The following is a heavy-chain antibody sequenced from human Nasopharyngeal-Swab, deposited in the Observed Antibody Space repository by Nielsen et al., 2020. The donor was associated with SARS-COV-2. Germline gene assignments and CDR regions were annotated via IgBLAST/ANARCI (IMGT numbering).Heavy chain of an antibody. D-gene: IGHD5-18*01. V-gene: IGHV2-5*02. J-gene: IGHJ4*02. CDR1: GFTLTSTGEG. Sequence: SGPTLVQPTETLTLTCTFSGFTLTSTGEGVGWIRQPPGKALEWLGIIYWDDDEFYSPSLKNRASISKDTPKKQVVLAMTNVDPVDTATYYCAHRRGGYNSGYYFDYWGQGILVTVSS. CDR3: AHRRGGYNSGYYFDY. CDR2: IYWDDDE.